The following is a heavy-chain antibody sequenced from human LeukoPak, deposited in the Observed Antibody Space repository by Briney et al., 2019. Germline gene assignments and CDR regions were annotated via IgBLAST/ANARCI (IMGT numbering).Heavy chain of an antibody. CDR1: GFTFSSYA. V-gene: IGHV3-30-3*01. Sequence: GGSLRLSCAASGFTFSSYAMHWVRQAPGKGLEWVAVISYDGSNKYYADSVKGRFTISRDNSKNTLYLQMNSLRAEDTAVYYCATLAVRGAQGAFDIWGQGTMVTVSS. CDR2: ISYDGSNK. D-gene: IGHD3-10*01. J-gene: IGHJ3*02. CDR3: ATLAVRGAQGAFDI.